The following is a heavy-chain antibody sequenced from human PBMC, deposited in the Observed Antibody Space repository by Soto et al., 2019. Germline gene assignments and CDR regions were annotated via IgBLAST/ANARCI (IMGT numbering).Heavy chain of an antibody. J-gene: IGHJ5*02. CDR1: GGSFSGYY. D-gene: IGHD1-1*01. CDR3: ANNPKVRPRIPPPRWFDP. V-gene: IGHV4-34*01. CDR2: INHSGST. Sequence: SETLSLTCAVYGGSFSGYYWSWIRQPPGKELEWIGEINHSGSTNYNPSLKSRVTISVDTSKNQFSLKLSSVTAADTAVYYWANNPKVRPRIPPPRWFDPWGQGTLVTVSS.